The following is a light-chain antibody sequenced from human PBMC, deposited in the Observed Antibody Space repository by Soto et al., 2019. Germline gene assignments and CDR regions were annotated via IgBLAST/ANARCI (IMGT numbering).Light chain of an antibody. V-gene: IGKV3-20*01. J-gene: IGKJ2*01. Sequence: EIVRTQSPGTLSWSPGERATLSCRASQSVSSSYLAWYQQKPGQAPRLLIYGASSRATVIPDRFRRSGSGTVFTLTISRLAPEDFAVYCCQQYGSFLYTFGRGTKLEIK. CDR2: GAS. CDR1: QSVSSSY. CDR3: QQYGSFLYT.